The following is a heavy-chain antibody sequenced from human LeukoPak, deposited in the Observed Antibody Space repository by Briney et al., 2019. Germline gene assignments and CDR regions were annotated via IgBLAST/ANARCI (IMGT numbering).Heavy chain of an antibody. J-gene: IGHJ3*02. D-gene: IGHD4-11*01. V-gene: IGHV4-34*01. Sequence: SETLSLTCAVYGGSFSGYYWSWIRQPPGKGLEWIGEINHSGSTNYNPSLKSRVTISVDTSKNQFSLKLSSVTAADTAVYYCARGYRVAFDIWGQGTMVTVSS. CDR2: INHSGST. CDR3: ARGYRVAFDI. CDR1: GGSFSGYY.